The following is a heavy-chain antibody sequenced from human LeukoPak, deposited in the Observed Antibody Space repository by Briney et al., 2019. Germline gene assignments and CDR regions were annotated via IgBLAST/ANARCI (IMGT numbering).Heavy chain of an antibody. Sequence: ASVKVSCKASGYTFTSYGISWVQQAPGQGLEWMGWISAYNGNTNYAQKLQGRVTMTTDTSTSTAYMELRSLRSDDTAVYYCARDRTVTTGSYYYYYGMDVWGQGTTVTVSS. CDR1: GYTFTSYG. J-gene: IGHJ6*02. CDR2: ISAYNGNT. CDR3: ARDRTVTTGSYYYYYGMDV. D-gene: IGHD4-17*01. V-gene: IGHV1-18*01.